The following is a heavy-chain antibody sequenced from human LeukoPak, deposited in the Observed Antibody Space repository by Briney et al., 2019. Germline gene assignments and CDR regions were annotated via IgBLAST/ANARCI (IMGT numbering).Heavy chain of an antibody. Sequence: PSETLSLTCTVSGYSISSGYYWGWIRQPPGKGLEWIGSIYHSGSTYYNPSLKSRVTISVDTSKNQFSLKLSSVTAADTAVYYCARAKGPDYGGNPGDAFDIWGQGTMVTVSS. V-gene: IGHV4-38-2*02. CDR2: IYHSGST. CDR3: ARAKGPDYGGNPGDAFDI. D-gene: IGHD4-23*01. J-gene: IGHJ3*02. CDR1: GYSISSGYY.